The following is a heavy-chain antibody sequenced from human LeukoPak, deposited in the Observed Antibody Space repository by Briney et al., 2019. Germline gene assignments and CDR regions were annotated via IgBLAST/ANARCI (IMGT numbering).Heavy chain of an antibody. J-gene: IGHJ6*03. CDR3: AGFWSGYFREEDYYYMDV. V-gene: IGHV1-2*02. Sequence: GASVKVSCKASGYTFTGYYMHWVRQAPGQGLEWMGWINPNSGGTNYAQKFQGRVTMTRDTSISTAYMELSRLRSDDTAVYYCAGFWSGYFREEDYYYMDVWGKGTTVTVSS. CDR2: INPNSGGT. D-gene: IGHD3-3*01. CDR1: GYTFTGYY.